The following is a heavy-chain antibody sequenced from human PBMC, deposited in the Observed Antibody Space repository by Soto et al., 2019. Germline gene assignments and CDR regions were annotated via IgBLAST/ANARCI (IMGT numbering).Heavy chain of an antibody. CDR2: IGTAGDT. CDR1: GFTFSSYD. J-gene: IGHJ4*02. Sequence: GGSLRLSCAASGFTFSSYDMHWVRQATGKGLEWVSAIGTAGDTYYPGSVKGRFTISRENAKNSLYLQMNSLRAEDTAVYYCARGGYYYDSSGYWQDDYFDYWGQGTLVTVSS. V-gene: IGHV3-13*01. D-gene: IGHD3-22*01. CDR3: ARGGYYYDSSGYWQDDYFDY.